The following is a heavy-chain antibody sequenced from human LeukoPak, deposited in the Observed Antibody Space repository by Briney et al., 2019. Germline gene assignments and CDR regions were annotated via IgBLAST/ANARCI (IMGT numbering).Heavy chain of an antibody. D-gene: IGHD3-9*01. J-gene: IGHJ4*02. CDR1: GGSVSSGSYY. Sequence: SEALSLTCTVSGGSVSSGSYYWSWIRQPPGKGLEWIGYIYYSGSTNYNPSLKSRVTISVDTSKNQFSLKLSSVTAADTAVYYCARGSCDILTGYYPLNYWGQGTLVTVSS. CDR3: ARGSCDILTGYYPLNY. V-gene: IGHV4-61*01. CDR2: IYYSGST.